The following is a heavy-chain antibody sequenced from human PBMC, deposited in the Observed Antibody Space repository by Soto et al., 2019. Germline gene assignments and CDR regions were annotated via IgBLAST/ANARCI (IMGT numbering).Heavy chain of an antibody. Sequence: QVRLLESGGGLVRPGGSLRLSCTASKFTVSAYYMAWIRQAPGKGLDWISYISGDSTDRNYADSVKGRFTISRDNAKNSLYLQMSSLTVEDTAVYFCATGQEVRMADIWGQGTMVTVSS. CDR2: ISGDSTDR. V-gene: IGHV3-11*03. J-gene: IGHJ3*02. CDR3: ATGQEVRMADI. CDR1: KFTVSAYY. D-gene: IGHD2-15*01.